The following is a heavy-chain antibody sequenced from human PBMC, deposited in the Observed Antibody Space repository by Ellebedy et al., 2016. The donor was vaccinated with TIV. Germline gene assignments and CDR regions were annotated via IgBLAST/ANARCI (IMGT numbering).Heavy chain of an antibody. J-gene: IGHJ2*01. CDR2: VAFDGSIT. V-gene: IGHV3-30*18. CDR1: GFTFRNYG. CDR3: AKEPKIHAGPWYFDL. Sequence: PGGSLRLSCAASGFTFRNYGMHWVRRTSGKGLEWVAVVAFDGSITYYADSVKGRFTISRDNSKNTLYLQMNSLRPEDTAVYYCAKEPKIHAGPWYFDLWGRGTLVTVS. D-gene: IGHD5-18*01.